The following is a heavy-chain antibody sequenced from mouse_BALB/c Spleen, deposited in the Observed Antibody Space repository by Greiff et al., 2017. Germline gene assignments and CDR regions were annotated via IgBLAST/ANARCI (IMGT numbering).Heavy chain of an antibody. CDR2: ISSGGST. J-gene: IGHJ3*01. V-gene: IGHV5-6-5*01. CDR1: GFTFSSYA. CDR3: ARGGNYLSWFAY. D-gene: IGHD2-1*01. Sequence: EVKLMESGGGLVKPGGSLKLSCAASGFTFSSYAMSWVRQTPEKRLEWVASISSGGSTYYPDSVKGRFTISRDNARNILYLQMSSLRSEDTAMYYCARGGNYLSWFAYWGQGTLVTVSA.